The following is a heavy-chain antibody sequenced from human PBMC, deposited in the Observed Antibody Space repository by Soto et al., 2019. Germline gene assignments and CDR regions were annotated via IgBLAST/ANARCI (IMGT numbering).Heavy chain of an antibody. CDR3: VKDYDSSGYYPDF. D-gene: IGHD3-22*01. Sequence: LRLSCAASGFTFDDYAMHWVRQAPGKGLEWVSGISWNSGSIGYADAVKGRFTISRDNAKKSLYLQMKSLRPEDTALYYCVKDYDSSGYYPDFWGQGTLVTVS. CDR1: GFTFDDYA. V-gene: IGHV3-9*01. J-gene: IGHJ4*02. CDR2: ISWNSGSI.